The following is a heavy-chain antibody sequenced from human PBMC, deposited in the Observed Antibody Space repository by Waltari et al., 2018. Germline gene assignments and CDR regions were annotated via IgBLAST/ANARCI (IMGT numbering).Heavy chain of an antibody. D-gene: IGHD5-12*01. Sequence: QVQLQESGPGLVKPSETLSITCTVSGGSTSSHYRSWIRQPPGKGLEWIWYIYYSGSTNYNPSLKSRVTISVDTSKNQFSLKLSSVTAADTAVYYCARAHSGYDFVGYYYYMDVWGKGTTVTVSS. CDR1: GGSTSSHY. V-gene: IGHV4-59*11. CDR3: ARAHSGYDFVGYYYYMDV. J-gene: IGHJ6*03. CDR2: IYYSGST.